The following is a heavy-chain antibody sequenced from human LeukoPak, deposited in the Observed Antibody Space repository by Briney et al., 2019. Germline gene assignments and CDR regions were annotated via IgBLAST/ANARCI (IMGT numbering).Heavy chain of an antibody. Sequence: GGSLRLSCTASGFTFSSYEMNWVRQAPGKGLEWVSYISSSGSTIYYADSVKGRFTISRDNAKNSLYLQMNSLRAEDTAVYYCAKGSPSSSSWYRRGFDYWGQGTLVTVSS. CDR3: AKGSPSSSSWYRRGFDY. D-gene: IGHD6-13*01. CDR2: ISSSGSTI. J-gene: IGHJ4*02. V-gene: IGHV3-48*03. CDR1: GFTFSSYE.